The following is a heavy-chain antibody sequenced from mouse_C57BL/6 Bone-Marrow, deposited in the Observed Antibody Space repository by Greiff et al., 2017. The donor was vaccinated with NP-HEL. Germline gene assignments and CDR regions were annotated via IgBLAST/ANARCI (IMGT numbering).Heavy chain of an antibody. J-gene: IGHJ4*01. V-gene: IGHV1-50*01. CDR1: GYTFTSYW. CDR3: ARHFYRTCEFQRRYYAMGY. CDR2: IDPSDSYT. Sequence: QVQLQQPGAELVKPGASVKLSCKASGYTFTSYWMQWVKQRPGQGLEWIGGIDPSDSYTNYNQKFKGKATLTVDTSSSTAYMQLSSLTSEDAAVYYGARHFYRTCEFQRRYYAMGYWGQGTSVTVSS. D-gene: IGHD2-3*01.